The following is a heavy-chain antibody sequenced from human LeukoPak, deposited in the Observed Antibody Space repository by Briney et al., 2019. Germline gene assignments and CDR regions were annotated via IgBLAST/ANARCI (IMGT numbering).Heavy chain of an antibody. V-gene: IGHV4-39*01. CDR2: IFYSGLT. D-gene: IGHD3-3*01. CDR3: VRGGSGYYPEYYFDF. Sequence: PSETLSLTCTVSGGSISSTSYYWGWIRQPPGKGLEWIGNIFYSGLTFYNPSLKSRVTIPIDTSKNQFSLRLSSVTAADTAVYYCVRGGSGYYPEYYFDFWGQGTLVTVSS. J-gene: IGHJ4*02. CDR1: GGSISSTSYY.